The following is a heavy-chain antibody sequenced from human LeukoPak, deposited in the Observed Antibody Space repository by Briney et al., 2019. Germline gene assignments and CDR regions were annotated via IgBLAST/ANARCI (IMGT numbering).Heavy chain of an antibody. CDR2: INPSGCST. V-gene: IGHV1-46*01. CDR1: GYTFTSYY. CDR3: ARDDIKLYSSSRFDP. Sequence: GASVKVSCKASGYTFTSYYMHWVRQAPGQGLEWMGIINPSGCSTSYAKKFQGRVTMNRDMSTSTFYMELSSLRSEDTAVYYCARDDIKLYSSSRFDPWGQGTLVTVSS. D-gene: IGHD6-6*01. J-gene: IGHJ5*02.